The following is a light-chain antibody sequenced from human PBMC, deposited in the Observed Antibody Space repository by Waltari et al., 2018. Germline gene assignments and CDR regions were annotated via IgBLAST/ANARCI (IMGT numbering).Light chain of an antibody. V-gene: IGKV3-11*01. J-gene: IGKJ1*01. CDR1: QRVSTY. CDR2: DVS. CDR3: QHRSGWPPWT. Sequence: ELVLTQSPATLSLSPGERATLSCRASQRVSTYLAWYQHRPGQAPRLLIHDVSNRATGIPARFSGSGSGTDFTLTISSLEPEDFAVYYCQHRSGWPPWTFGQGTKVEVK.